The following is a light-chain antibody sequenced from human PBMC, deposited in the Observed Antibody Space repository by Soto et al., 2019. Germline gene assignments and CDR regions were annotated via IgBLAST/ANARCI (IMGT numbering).Light chain of an antibody. CDR2: DAS. CDR3: QQRSNWPWT. Sequence: SGLTQSPATLSLSPGERATLSCRASQSVSSYLAWYQQKPGQAPRLLIYDASNRATGIPARFSGSGSGTDFTLTISSLEPEDFAVYYCQQRSNWPWTFGQGTKVDIK. CDR1: QSVSSY. V-gene: IGKV3-11*01. J-gene: IGKJ1*01.